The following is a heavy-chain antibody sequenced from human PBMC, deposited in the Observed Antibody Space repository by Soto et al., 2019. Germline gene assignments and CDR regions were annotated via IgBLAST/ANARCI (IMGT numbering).Heavy chain of an antibody. CDR1: GFTYSSHG. V-gene: IGHV3-33*08. Sequence: GGSLRLSCAASGFTYSSHGMHWVRQAPGKGLEWVAAIWNDGSNKYYADSVKGRFTISRDSAKNALYLQMNSLRAEDTAVYYCARETTALDVWGQGTTVTVSS. CDR2: IWNDGSNK. D-gene: IGHD4-4*01. CDR3: ARETTALDV. J-gene: IGHJ6*02.